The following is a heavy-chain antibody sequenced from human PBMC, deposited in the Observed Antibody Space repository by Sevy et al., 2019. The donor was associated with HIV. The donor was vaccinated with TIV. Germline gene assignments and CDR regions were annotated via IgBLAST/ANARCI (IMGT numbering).Heavy chain of an antibody. Sequence: ASVKVSCKVSGYTLTELSMHWVRQAPGKGLEWMGGFDPEDGETIYAQKFQGRVTMTEDRSTNTAYMELSSLRSEDTAVYYCTTMEYYYNVIGASSGDYWGQGTLVTVSS. D-gene: IGHD3-10*01. CDR3: TTMEYYYNVIGASSGDY. J-gene: IGHJ4*02. V-gene: IGHV1-24*01. CDR1: GYTLTELS. CDR2: FDPEDGET.